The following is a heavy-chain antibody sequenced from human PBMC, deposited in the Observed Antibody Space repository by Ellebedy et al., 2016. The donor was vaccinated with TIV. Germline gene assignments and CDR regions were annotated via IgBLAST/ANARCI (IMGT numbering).Heavy chain of an antibody. CDR1: RYTFTSYY. CDR3: ATGDVRWEPPGVDY. Sequence: ASVKVSXKASRYTFTSYYMHWVRQATGKGLEWMGGFDPEDGETIYAQKFQGRVTMTEDTSTDTAYMELSSLRSEDTAVYYCATGDVRWEPPGVDYWGQGTLVTVSS. V-gene: IGHV1-24*01. J-gene: IGHJ4*02. CDR2: FDPEDGET. D-gene: IGHD1-26*01.